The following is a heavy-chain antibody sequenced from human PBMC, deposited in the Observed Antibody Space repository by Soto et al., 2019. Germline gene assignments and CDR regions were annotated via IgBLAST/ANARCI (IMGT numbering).Heavy chain of an antibody. CDR1: GFTFSSYA. CDR2: ISSNGGST. J-gene: IGHJ5*02. V-gene: IGHV3-64D*06. Sequence: GGSLRLSCSASGFTFSSYAMHWVRQAPGKGLEYVSAISSNGGSTYYADSVKGRFTISRDNSKDTLYLQMSSLRAEDTAVYYCVKGGYLTLDWFDPWGQGTLVTVSS. D-gene: IGHD3-22*01. CDR3: VKGGYLTLDWFDP.